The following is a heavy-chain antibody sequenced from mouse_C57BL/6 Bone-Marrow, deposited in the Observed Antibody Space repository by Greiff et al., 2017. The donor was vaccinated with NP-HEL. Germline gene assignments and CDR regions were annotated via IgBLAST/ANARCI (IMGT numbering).Heavy chain of an antibody. CDR1: GYTFTSYW. D-gene: IGHD1-1*01. J-gene: IGHJ2*01. CDR3: ARRDYSGSLFDY. CDR2: IDPSDSYT. V-gene: IGHV1-50*01. Sequence: VQLQQPGAELVKPGASVKLSCKASGYTFTSYWMQWVKQRPGQGLEWIGEIDPSDSYTNYNQKFKGKATLTVDTSSSTAYMQLSSLTSEDSAVYYCARRDYSGSLFDYWGQGTTLTVSS.